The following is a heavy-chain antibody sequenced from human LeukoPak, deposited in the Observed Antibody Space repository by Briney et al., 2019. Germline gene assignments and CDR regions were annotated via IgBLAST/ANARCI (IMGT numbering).Heavy chain of an antibody. CDR2: IYHSGST. V-gene: IGHV4-38-2*01. J-gene: IGHJ4*02. Sequence: RTSETLSLTCAVSGYSISSGCYWGWIRQPPGQGLEWIGSIYHSGSTYYNPSLKSRVTISVDTSKNQFSLKLSSVTAADTAVYYCASDGGSTAYFDYWGQGTLVTVSS. CDR1: GYSISSGCY. CDR3: ASDGGSTAYFDY. D-gene: IGHD4-17*01.